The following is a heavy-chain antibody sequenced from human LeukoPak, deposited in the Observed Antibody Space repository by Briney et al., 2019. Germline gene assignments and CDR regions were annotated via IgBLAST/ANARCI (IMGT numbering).Heavy chain of an antibody. CDR1: GGSISSSNW. V-gene: IGHV4-4*02. Sequence: SGTLSLTCAVSGGSISSSNWWSWVRQPPGKGLEWIGEIYHSGSTNYNPSLKSRVTISVDKSKNQFSLKLSSVTAADTPVYYCARVSAGDYGDYPFDYWGQGNLVTVSS. J-gene: IGHJ4*02. CDR2: IYHSGST. D-gene: IGHD4-17*01. CDR3: ARVSAGDYGDYPFDY.